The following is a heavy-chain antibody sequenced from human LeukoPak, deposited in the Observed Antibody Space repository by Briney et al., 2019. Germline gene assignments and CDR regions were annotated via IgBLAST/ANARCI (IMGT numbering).Heavy chain of an antibody. J-gene: IGHJ4*02. D-gene: IGHD3-22*01. Sequence: SVKVSCKSSGDTFNSYPIIWVRQAPGQGLEWMGGIIPMFGPGNYVEKFQGRVTITADESTSTAYMELSSLTYEDTAVYYCAKGGLRGLYYYEGSYFDYWGQGTLVTVSS. CDR2: IIPMFGPG. CDR3: AKGGLRGLYYYEGSYFDY. CDR1: GDTFNSYP. V-gene: IGHV1-69*13.